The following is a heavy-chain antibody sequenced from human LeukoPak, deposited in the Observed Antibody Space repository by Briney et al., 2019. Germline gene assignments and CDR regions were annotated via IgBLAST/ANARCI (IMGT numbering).Heavy chain of an antibody. Sequence: QPGGSLRLSCAASGFTFSNYGMHWVRQAPGKGPGGVAVISYDGSNKYYADSVKGRFTISRDNSKNTLYLQMNSLRTEDTALYYCAKDVEWLQLLVDFWGQGTLVTVSS. D-gene: IGHD5-24*01. CDR2: ISYDGSNK. CDR1: GFTFSNYG. J-gene: IGHJ4*02. CDR3: AKDVEWLQLLVDF. V-gene: IGHV3-30*18.